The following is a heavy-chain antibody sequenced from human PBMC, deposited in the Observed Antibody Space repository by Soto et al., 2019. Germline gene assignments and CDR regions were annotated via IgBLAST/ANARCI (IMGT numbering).Heavy chain of an antibody. CDR1: GGSVSSGSYY. CDR3: ARGGALFGGVSRYYYGMDV. Sequence: SETQSLTCTVSGGSVSSGSYYWSWIRQPPGKGLEWIGYIYYSGSTNYNPSLKSRVTISVDTSKNQFSLKLSSVTAADTAVYYCARGGALFGGVSRYYYGMDVWGQGTTVTVSS. D-gene: IGHD3-3*01. V-gene: IGHV4-61*01. J-gene: IGHJ6*02. CDR2: IYYSGST.